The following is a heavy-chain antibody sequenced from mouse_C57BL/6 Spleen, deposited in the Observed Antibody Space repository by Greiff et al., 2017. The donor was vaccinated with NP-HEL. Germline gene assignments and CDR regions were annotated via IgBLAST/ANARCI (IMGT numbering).Heavy chain of an antibody. CDR3: ARDYERDYYYAMDY. J-gene: IGHJ4*01. Sequence: QVHVKQPGAELVKPGASVKMSCKASGYTFTSYWITWVKQRPGQGLEWIGDIYPGSGSTNYNEKFKSKATLTVDTSSSTAYMQLSSLTSEDSAVYYCARDYERDYYYAMDYWGQGTSVTVSS. V-gene: IGHV1-55*01. CDR2: IYPGSGST. D-gene: IGHD1-1*01. CDR1: GYTFTSYW.